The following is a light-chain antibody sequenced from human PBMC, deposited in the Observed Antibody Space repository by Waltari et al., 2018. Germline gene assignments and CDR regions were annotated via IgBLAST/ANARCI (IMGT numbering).Light chain of an antibody. CDR1: QRMSNW. J-gene: IGKJ1*01. V-gene: IGKV1-5*03. CDR3: QQYNSYPRT. CDR2: GVS. Sequence: DIQLTQSPSTLSASVGHRVTITCRASQRMSNWLAWYQKKPGKAPKVLISGVSTLESGVPSRFSGSGSGTEFTLTITSLQPDDFATYYCQQYNSYPRTFGQGTKVEIK.